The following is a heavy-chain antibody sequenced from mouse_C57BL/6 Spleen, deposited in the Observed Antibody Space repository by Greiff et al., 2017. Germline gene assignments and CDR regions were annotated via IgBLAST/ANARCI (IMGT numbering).Heavy chain of an antibody. CDR1: GFNIKDYY. Sequence: EVQLQQSGAELVKPGASVKLSCKASGFNIKDYYMHWVKQRPEPGLEWIGRIDPEDGETKYAPKFKGKATITADASSNTAYLQLSSLTSEDTAVYYCAKCDYGYAIDYWGQGTSVTVSS. D-gene: IGHD2-4*01. CDR3: AKCDYGYAIDY. CDR2: IDPEDGET. V-gene: IGHV14-2*01. J-gene: IGHJ4*01.